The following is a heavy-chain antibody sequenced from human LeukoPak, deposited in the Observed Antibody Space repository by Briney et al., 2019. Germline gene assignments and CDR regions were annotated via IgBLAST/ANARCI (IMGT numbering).Heavy chain of an antibody. D-gene: IGHD2-8*01. Sequence: SQTLSLTCAISGDSVSSNSAAWNWIRQSPSRGLEWLGRTYYRSKWYNDYAVSVRSRITINPDTSKNQFSLQLNSVTPEDTAVYYCASAQFEALSSGVYYYYGMDVWGQGTTVTVSS. CDR3: ASAQFEALSSGVYYYYGMDV. V-gene: IGHV6-1*01. CDR1: GDSVSSNSAA. CDR2: TYYRSKWYN. J-gene: IGHJ6*02.